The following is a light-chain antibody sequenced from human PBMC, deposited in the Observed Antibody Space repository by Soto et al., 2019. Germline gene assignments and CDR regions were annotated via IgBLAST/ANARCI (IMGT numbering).Light chain of an antibody. J-gene: IGLJ2*01. CDR1: SSDVGGYNY. V-gene: IGLV2-14*01. CDR2: DVS. Sequence: QSALTQPASVSGSPGQSITISCTGTSSDVGGYNYVSWYQQHPGKAPKPMIYDVSNRPSGVSNRFSGSKSGNTASLTISGLQAEDEADNYSSSYTSSSTVVFGGGTKLTVL. CDR3: SSYTSSSTVV.